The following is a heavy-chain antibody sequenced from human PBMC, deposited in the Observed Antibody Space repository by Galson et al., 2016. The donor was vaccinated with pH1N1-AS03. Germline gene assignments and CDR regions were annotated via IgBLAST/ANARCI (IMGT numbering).Heavy chain of an antibody. D-gene: IGHD2-15*01. J-gene: IGHJ4*02. CDR2: IYHTGTS. Sequence: SETLSLTCDVSGYSISTGYYWGWIRQPPGQGLEWIGSIYHTGTSHYNPSVKSRVIISVDTSKNQFSLKLSPGSAADTAVYYCVRGGREIRSDAIFPGGADSWGRGTLVSVSS. CDR3: VRGGREIRSDAIFPGGADS. CDR1: GYSISTGYY. V-gene: IGHV4-38-2*01.